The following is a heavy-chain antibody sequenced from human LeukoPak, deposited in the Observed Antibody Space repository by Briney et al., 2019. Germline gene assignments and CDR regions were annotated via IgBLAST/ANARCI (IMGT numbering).Heavy chain of an antibody. V-gene: IGHV4-39*07. CDR2: IYYSGST. Sequence: PSETLSLTCTVSGGSINSSPYYWGWIRQPPGKGLEWIGNIYYSGSTYYNPSLKSRVTISIDTSKNQFSLKLSSVTAADTAVYYSAVGGIGYSYDLYFDYWGQGTLVTVSS. J-gene: IGHJ4*02. CDR1: GGSINSSPYY. CDR3: AVGGIGYSYDLYFDY. D-gene: IGHD5-18*01.